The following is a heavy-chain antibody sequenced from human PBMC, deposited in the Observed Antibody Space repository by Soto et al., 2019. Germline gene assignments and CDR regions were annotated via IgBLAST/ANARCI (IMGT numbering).Heavy chain of an antibody. Sequence: QVQLVQSGAEVQKPGSSVKVSCKASGGTFSSYAISWVRQAPGQGLEWMGGIIPIFGTANYAQKFQGRVTITADKTTSTGYMEVTRMGSDDTGVYYCAFEMRRMAARHDYFDYWGQGTLVTVSS. CDR3: AFEMRRMAARHDYFDY. CDR2: IIPIFGTA. CDR1: GGTFSSYA. V-gene: IGHV1-69*06. D-gene: IGHD6-6*01. J-gene: IGHJ4*02.